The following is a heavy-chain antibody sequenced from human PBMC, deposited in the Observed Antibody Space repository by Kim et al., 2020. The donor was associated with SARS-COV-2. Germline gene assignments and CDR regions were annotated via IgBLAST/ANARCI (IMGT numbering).Heavy chain of an antibody. CDR2: IYYSGST. V-gene: IGHV4-59*01. CDR3: ARWAGDYVAVAGWAFDI. CDR1: GGSISSYY. J-gene: IGHJ3*02. D-gene: IGHD6-19*01. Sequence: SETLSLTCTVSGGSISSYYWSWIRQPPGKGLEWIGYIYYSGSTNYNPSLKSRVTISVDTSKNQFSLKLSSVTAADTAVYYCARWAGDYVAVAGWAFDIWGQGTMVTVSS.